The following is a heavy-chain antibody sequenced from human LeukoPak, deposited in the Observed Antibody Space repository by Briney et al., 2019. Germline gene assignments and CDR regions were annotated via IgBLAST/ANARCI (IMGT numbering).Heavy chain of an antibody. CDR2: IKSKTNGGTT. V-gene: IGHV3-15*01. CDR3: TTDNLYSSGWEGYFQH. CDR1: GFTFTNAW. D-gene: IGHD3-10*01. J-gene: IGHJ1*01. Sequence: GGSLRLSCAASGFTFTNAWMSRVRQAPGKGLEWVGRIKSKTNGGTTDYAAPVRGRFTLSRDDSKNTLYLQMNSLHTEDTAVYYCTTDNLYSSGWEGYFQHWGQGTLVTVSS.